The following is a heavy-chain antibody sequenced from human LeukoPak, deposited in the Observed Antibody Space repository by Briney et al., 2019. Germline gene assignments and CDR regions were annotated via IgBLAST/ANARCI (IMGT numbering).Heavy chain of an antibody. J-gene: IGHJ6*02. V-gene: IGHV3-48*04. Sequence: GGSLRLSCAASGFTFSTYSMKWVRQAPGKGLEWVSYISSSSSTIYYADSVRGRFTISRDNAKNSLYLQMNSLRAEDTALYYCAREYYYDFSGGYGMDVWGQGTTVTVSS. CDR2: ISSSSSTI. D-gene: IGHD3-22*01. CDR3: AREYYYDFSGGYGMDV. CDR1: GFTFSTYS.